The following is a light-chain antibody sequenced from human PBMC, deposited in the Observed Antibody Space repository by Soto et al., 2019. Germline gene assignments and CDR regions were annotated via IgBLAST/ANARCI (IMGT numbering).Light chain of an antibody. Sequence: SVLTQPASVSGSPGQSITISCTGSNSDVGGYNYVSWYQQHPGKAPKLMIYEVDNRPSGVSNRFSGSKSGNTASLTISGLQAEDEADYYCSSHRSSGPIFVFGTGTKVTVL. J-gene: IGLJ1*01. CDR1: NSDVGGYNY. CDR2: EVD. V-gene: IGLV2-14*01. CDR3: SSHRSSGPIFV.